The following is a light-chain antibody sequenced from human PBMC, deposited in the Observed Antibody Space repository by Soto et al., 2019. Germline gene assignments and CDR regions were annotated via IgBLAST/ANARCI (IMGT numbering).Light chain of an antibody. CDR2: DVS. CDR1: QGLVHGDGNTY. V-gene: IGKV2-30*02. Sequence: VMMTQSPLSLPVSLGQPASISCRSSQGLVHGDGNTYLNWFQQRPGQSPRRLIYDVSNRDSGVPDRFSGSGSGTEFTLKISRVEAEDVGVYFCMQGTHWPKTFGQGTKAEIK. J-gene: IGKJ1*01. CDR3: MQGTHWPKT.